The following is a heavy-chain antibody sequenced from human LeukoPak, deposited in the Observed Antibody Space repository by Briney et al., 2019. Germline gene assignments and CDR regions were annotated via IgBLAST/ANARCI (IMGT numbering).Heavy chain of an antibody. CDR3: ARDSNSYGSGATIDY. V-gene: IGHV3-33*08. CDR1: GFTFSTYG. Sequence: PGGSLRLSCVTSGFTFSTYGMHWVRQAPGKGLEWLTDIWYDGSNKYYTDSVKGRFTISRDNSKNTLYLQMSSLRAEDTAVYYCARDSNSYGSGATIDYWGQGTLVTVSS. CDR2: IWYDGSNK. D-gene: IGHD3-10*01. J-gene: IGHJ4*02.